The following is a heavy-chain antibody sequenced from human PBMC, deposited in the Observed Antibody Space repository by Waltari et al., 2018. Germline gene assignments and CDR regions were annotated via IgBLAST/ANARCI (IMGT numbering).Heavy chain of an antibody. Sequence: EVQMVEFGGGVVRPGGSLTLSCDVSGFTFEAHGMSWVRQPPGKGLEWVSGINWNGATTTYVDSVKGRFIISRDNAKKSLFLHMSGLRADDTAVYFCARGYRVVLTAPRFDRWGHGTLVTVSS. J-gene: IGHJ5*02. CDR1: GFTFEAHG. V-gene: IGHV3-20*04. D-gene: IGHD2-15*01. CDR3: ARGYRVVLTAPRFDR. CDR2: INWNGATT.